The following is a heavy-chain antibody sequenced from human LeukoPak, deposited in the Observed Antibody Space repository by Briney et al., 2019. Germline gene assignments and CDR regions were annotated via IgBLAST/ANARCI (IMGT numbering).Heavy chain of an antibody. V-gene: IGHV4-39*01. Sequence: SETLSLTCAVSGDSIRSSNGGGWIRQPPGKWLELIGCIYYSGSTYYHPSLKSRVTISVDTSKNQFSLKLSSVTAADTAVYYCARGVQDKWLLGYYYYYMDVWGKGTTVTISS. D-gene: IGHD3-22*01. J-gene: IGHJ6*03. CDR2: IYYSGST. CDR1: GDSIRSSNGG. CDR3: ARGVQDKWLLGYYYYYMDV.